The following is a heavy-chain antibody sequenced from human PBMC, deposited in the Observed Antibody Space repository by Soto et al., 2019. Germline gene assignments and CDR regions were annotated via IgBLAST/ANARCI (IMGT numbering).Heavy chain of an antibody. D-gene: IGHD3-10*01. Sequence: VGSLRLSCAASVFTFSNAWMSCVRHAPGKWLEWVGHIRRETDGGTTDYAAPVKGRFTISRDDSKDTLYLQMHSLKTEDTAVYYCTTAGYRSGSYEFEYWGPGTLVIGS. CDR2: IRRETDGGTT. J-gene: IGHJ4*02. CDR1: VFTFSNAW. CDR3: TTAGYRSGSYEFEY. V-gene: IGHV3-15*01.